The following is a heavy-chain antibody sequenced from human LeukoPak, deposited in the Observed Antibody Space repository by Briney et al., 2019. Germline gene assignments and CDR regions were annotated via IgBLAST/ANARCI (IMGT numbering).Heavy chain of an antibody. D-gene: IGHD3-10*01. CDR3: ARLPLSGSYYMDV. J-gene: IGHJ6*03. V-gene: IGHV4-39*01. Sequence: SETLSLTCTVSGGSISSSSYYWGWIRQPPGKGLEWIGSIYYSGSTYYNPSLKSRVTISVDTSKNQFSLKLSSVTAADTAVYYCARLPLSGSYYMDVWGKGTTVTISS. CDR1: GGSISSSSYY. CDR2: IYYSGST.